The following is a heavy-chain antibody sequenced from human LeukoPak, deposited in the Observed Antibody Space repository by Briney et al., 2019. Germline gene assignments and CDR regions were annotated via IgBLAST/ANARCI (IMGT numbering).Heavy chain of an antibody. V-gene: IGHV3-11*01. Sequence: PGGSLRLSCAASGFTFSDYYMSWIRQAPGKGLEWVSYISSSGSTIYYADSVKGRFTISRDNAKNSLYLQMNSLRAEDTAVYYCAREGGVPAAIRGAPYYYYYYGMDAWGQGTTVTVSS. CDR2: ISSSGSTI. CDR3: AREGGVPAAIRGAPYYYYYYGMDA. CDR1: GFTFSDYY. J-gene: IGHJ6*02. D-gene: IGHD2-2*02.